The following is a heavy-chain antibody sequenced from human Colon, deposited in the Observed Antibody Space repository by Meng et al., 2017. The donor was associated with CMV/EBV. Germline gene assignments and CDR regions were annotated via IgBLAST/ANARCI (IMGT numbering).Heavy chain of an antibody. Sequence: VSVVQSGAEGKIPVASVKVSCKGYGYTFTDYYIHWVRQAPGQGLEWMGLINSNTGATKYAQKFQNRITMTRDTSINTVYMQLSGLRSDDTAVYYCERVGGWIGSSSIFGWFDPWGQGTLVTVSS. J-gene: IGHJ5*02. CDR1: GYTFTDYY. CDR2: INSNTGAT. CDR3: ERVGGWIGSSSIFGWFDP. D-gene: IGHD6-6*01. V-gene: IGHV1-2*02.